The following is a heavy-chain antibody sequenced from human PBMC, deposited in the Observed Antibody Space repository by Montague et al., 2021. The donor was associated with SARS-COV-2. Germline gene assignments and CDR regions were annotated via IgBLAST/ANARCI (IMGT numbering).Heavy chain of an antibody. CDR1: GGSFSNYY. V-gene: IGHV4-34*01. CDR3: ARGTRTVVVPGAGPAGRAFDI. Sequence: SETLSLTCAISGGSFSNYYWSWIRQPPGKGLEWIGEVNQSGTTIYNPSVKSGVTISEDASKNQFYLRLNSVTAADTAVYYCARGTRTVVVPGAGPAGRAFDIWGQGTMVTVSS. D-gene: IGHD2-2*01. CDR2: VNQSGTT. J-gene: IGHJ3*02.